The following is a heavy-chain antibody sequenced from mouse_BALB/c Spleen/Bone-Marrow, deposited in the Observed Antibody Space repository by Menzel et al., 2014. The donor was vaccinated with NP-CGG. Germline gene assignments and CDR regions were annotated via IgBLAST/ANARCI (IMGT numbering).Heavy chain of an antibody. V-gene: IGHV14-3*02. J-gene: IGHJ2*01. CDR1: GFDIKDTY. CDR3: ARYRLGTYFDF. D-gene: IGHD2-14*01. Sequence: EVNLAESGAELVKPGASVKLSCTASGFDIKDTYMHWVKQRPEQGLEWIGRIDPANGNAKYDPKFQGKATITADTSSNTAYLQLSSLTSEDTAVYYCARYRLGTYFDFWGQGTTLTVSS. CDR2: IDPANGNA.